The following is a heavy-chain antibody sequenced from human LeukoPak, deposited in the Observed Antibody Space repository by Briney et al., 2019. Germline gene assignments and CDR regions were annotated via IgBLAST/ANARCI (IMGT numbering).Heavy chain of an antibody. V-gene: IGHV3-74*03. J-gene: IGHJ5*02. CDR1: GFTFDDYA. CDR2: VSPDGSTT. Sequence: GGSLRLSCVASGFTFDDYAMHWVRHAPGEGLVWVSRVSPDGSTTKNADSVKGRFTISRDNARSTVFLQLNSLRAEDTAVYYCAREINKWFDPWGQGTLVTVSS. CDR3: AREINKWFDP.